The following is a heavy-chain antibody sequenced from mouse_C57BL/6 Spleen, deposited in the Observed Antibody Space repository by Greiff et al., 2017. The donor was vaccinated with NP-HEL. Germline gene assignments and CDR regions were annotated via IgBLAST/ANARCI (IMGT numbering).Heavy chain of an antibody. CDR3: ARGDGYDVPFAD. V-gene: IGHV1-82*01. CDR2: IYPGDGDT. CDR1: GYAFSSSW. D-gene: IGHD2-2*01. J-gene: IGHJ3*01. Sequence: VQLQQSGPELVRPGASVKISCKASGYAFSSSWMNWVKQRPGKGLEWIGRIYPGDGDTNYNGKFTGKAPLTADKSSSTAYMQLSSLTSEDSAVYFCARGDGYDVPFADWGQGTLVTVSA.